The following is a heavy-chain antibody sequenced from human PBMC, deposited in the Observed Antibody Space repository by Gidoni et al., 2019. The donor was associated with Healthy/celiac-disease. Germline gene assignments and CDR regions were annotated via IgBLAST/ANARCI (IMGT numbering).Heavy chain of an antibody. D-gene: IGHD3-3*01. Sequence: QVQLVASGGGVVQPGRSLRLSCAASRFTFSSYGMHWVRQAPGKGLEWVAVIWYDGSNKYYAESVKGRFTISRDNSKNTLYLQMNSLRAEDTAVYYCARGDITIFGVVHANLDYWGQGTLVTVSS. V-gene: IGHV3-33*01. CDR1: RFTFSSYG. CDR2: IWYDGSNK. CDR3: ARGDITIFGVVHANLDY. J-gene: IGHJ4*02.